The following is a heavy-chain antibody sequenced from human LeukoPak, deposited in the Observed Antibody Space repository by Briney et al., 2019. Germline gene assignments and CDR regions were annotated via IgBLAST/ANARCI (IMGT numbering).Heavy chain of an antibody. J-gene: IGHJ4*02. D-gene: IGHD6-13*01. CDR3: ATATQQLAHDY. V-gene: IGHV1-46*01. Sequence: ASVKVSCKASGYTFTSYYMHWVRQAPGQGLEWMGIINPSGGSTSYAQKFQGRVTMTRDMSTSTVYMELSSLRSEDTAVYYCATATQQLAHDYWGQGTLVTVSS. CDR1: GYTFTSYY. CDR2: INPSGGST.